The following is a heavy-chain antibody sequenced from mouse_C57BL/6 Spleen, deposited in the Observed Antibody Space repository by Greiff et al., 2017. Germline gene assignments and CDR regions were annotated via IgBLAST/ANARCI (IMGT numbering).Heavy chain of an antibody. J-gene: IGHJ2*01. D-gene: IGHD1-1*01. V-gene: IGHV1-80*01. CDR2: IYPGDGDT. CDR3: ARREGVTVVGGNYFDY. Sequence: VQLQQSGAELVKPGASVKISCKASGYAFSSYWMNWVKQRPGKGLEWIGQIYPGDGDTNYNGKFKGKATLTADKSSSTAYMQLSSLTSEDSAVYFCARREGVTVVGGNYFDYWGQGTTLTVSS. CDR1: GYAFSSYW.